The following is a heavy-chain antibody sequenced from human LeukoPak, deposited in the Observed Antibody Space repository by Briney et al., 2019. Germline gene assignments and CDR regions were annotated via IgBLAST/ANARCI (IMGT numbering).Heavy chain of an antibody. D-gene: IGHD3-16*01. CDR3: ARDLGEVINYYFDY. J-gene: IGHJ4*02. CDR2: ISSSSSYI. CDR1: GFTFSNYN. V-gene: IGHV3-21*01. Sequence: PGGSLRLSCAASGFTFSNYNMNWVRQAPGKGLEWVSSISSSSSYIYYADSVKGRFTISRDNAKNSLYLQMNSLRAEDTAVYYCARDLGEVINYYFDYWGQGTLVTVSS.